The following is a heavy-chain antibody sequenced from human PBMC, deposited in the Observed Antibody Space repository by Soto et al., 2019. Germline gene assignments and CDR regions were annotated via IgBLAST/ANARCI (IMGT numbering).Heavy chain of an antibody. CDR3: ARTIAAAVNYYYYYYMDV. CDR2: ISYDGST. D-gene: IGHD6-13*01. J-gene: IGHJ6*03. V-gene: IGHV3-30*14. Sequence: LRLSCAASGFTFSSYAMHWVRQAPGKGLEWVALISYDGSTYYADSVKGRFTISRDNSKNTLYLQMNSLRAEDTAVYYCARTIAAAVNYYYYYYMDVWGKGTTVTVSS. CDR1: GFTFSSYA.